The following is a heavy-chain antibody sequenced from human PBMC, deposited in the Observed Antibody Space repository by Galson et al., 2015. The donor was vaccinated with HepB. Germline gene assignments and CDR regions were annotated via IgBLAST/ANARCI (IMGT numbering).Heavy chain of an antibody. CDR1: GYTFTNFG. V-gene: IGHV1-18*01. CDR2: ISTYNGNT. J-gene: IGHJ4*02. CDR3: ATARYSTSPPDN. D-gene: IGHD2-2*01. Sequence: SVKVSCKASGYTFTNFGISWVRQAPGQGLEWMAWISTYNGNTDYARKFQGRVTMTTDTSTSTAYMELRSLMSDDTAVYYCATARYSTSPPDNWGRGTLVTVSS.